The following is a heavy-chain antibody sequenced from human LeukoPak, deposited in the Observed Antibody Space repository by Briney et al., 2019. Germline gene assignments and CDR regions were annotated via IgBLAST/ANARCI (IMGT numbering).Heavy chain of an antibody. J-gene: IGHJ4*02. Sequence: ASVKVSCKAFGYTFTSFGISWVRQAPGQGLEWMGWISAYNGNTNYAQKLQGRVTMTTDTSTSTAYMELRSLRSDDTAVYYCVLDVVVAATKRFDYWGQGTLVTVSS. V-gene: IGHV1-18*01. CDR1: GYTFTSFG. CDR2: ISAYNGNT. CDR3: VLDVVVAATKRFDY. D-gene: IGHD2-15*01.